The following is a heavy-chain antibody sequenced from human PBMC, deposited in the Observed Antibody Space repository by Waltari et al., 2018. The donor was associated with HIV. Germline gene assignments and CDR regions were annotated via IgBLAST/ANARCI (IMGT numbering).Heavy chain of an antibody. CDR3: TTGVRYYGP. D-gene: IGHD3-10*01. CDR1: NFSVSGKH. Sequence: AESGGRLIQPGGSLGLSCTASNFSVSGKHVTWIRQAPGGSLEWVAVIYPDAPTHYADFVSGRFTISRAKSRTTVLLLMNGLFVDDTATYFCTTGVRYYGPWGQGTRVTVSS. V-gene: IGHV3-53*01. CDR2: IYPDAPT. J-gene: IGHJ5*02.